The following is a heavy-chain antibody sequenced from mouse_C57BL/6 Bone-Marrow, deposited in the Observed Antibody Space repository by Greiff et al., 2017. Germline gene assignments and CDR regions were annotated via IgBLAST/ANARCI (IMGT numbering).Heavy chain of an antibody. V-gene: IGHV1-53*01. CDR3: ARDRGSSSAWFAY. CDR2: INPSNGGT. D-gene: IGHD1-1*01. CDR1: GYTFTSYW. J-gene: IGHJ3*01. Sequence: VQLQESGPELVKPGASVKLSCKASGYTFTSYWMHWVKQRPGQGLEWIGNINPSNGGTNYNEKFKSKATLTVDKSSSTAYMQLSSLTSEDSAVYYCARDRGSSSAWFAYWGQGTLVTVSA.